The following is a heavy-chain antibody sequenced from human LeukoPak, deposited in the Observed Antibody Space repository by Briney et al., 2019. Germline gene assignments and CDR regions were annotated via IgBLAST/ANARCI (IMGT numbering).Heavy chain of an antibody. CDR1: GFTFDDYA. CDR3: AKGRDKYQLLSKNWFDP. Sequence: GGSLRLSCAASGFTFDDYAMRWVRQAPGKGLEWVSGISWNSGSIGYADSVKGRFTISRDNAKNCLYLQMNSLRAEDTALYYCAKGRDKYQLLSKNWFDPWGQGTLVTVSS. V-gene: IGHV3-9*01. D-gene: IGHD2-2*01. J-gene: IGHJ5*02. CDR2: ISWNSGSI.